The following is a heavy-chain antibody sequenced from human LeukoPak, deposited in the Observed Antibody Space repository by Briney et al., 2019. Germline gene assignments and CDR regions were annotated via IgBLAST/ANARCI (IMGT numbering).Heavy chain of an antibody. CDR3: AREGGSFYFGY. CDR2: IDSDGSST. Sequence: PGGSQRLSCAASGFTVSSNYMSWVRQAPGKGLVWVSRIDSDGSSTIYADSVKGRFTISRDNAKNTLYLQMNSLRAEDTAIYYCAREGGSFYFGYWGQGTPVTVSS. CDR1: GFTVSSNY. D-gene: IGHD1-26*01. V-gene: IGHV3-74*01. J-gene: IGHJ4*02.